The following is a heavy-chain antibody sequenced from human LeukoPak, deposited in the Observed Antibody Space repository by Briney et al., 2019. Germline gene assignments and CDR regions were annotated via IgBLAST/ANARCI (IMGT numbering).Heavy chain of an antibody. CDR2: IGGSGTRT. Sequence: GGTLRLSCSASGFTFTTYGMNWVRQAPGKGLEWVSGIGGSGTRTYYADSVKGRFTISRDNSKNTLYLQMNSLRDEDTAVYYCAKAPVTSCRGAYCYPFDSWGQGTLVTVSS. D-gene: IGHD2-21*01. CDR1: GFTFTTYG. CDR3: AKAPVTSCRGAYCYPFDS. J-gene: IGHJ4*02. V-gene: IGHV3-23*01.